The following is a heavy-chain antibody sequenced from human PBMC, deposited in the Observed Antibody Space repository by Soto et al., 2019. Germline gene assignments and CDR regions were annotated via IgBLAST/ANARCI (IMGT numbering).Heavy chain of an antibody. V-gene: IGHV1-69*01. CDR2: IIPIFGTA. J-gene: IGHJ6*02. D-gene: IGHD2-2*01. Sequence: QVQLVQSGAEVKKPGSSVKVSCKASGGTFSSYAISWVRQAPGQGLEWMGGIIPIFGTANYAQKFQGRVTITADESTSTAYMERSSLRSEDAVVYYCASSIRGSNTRIYYYYGMDVWGQGTTVTVSS. CDR1: GGTFSSYA. CDR3: ASSIRGSNTRIYYYYGMDV.